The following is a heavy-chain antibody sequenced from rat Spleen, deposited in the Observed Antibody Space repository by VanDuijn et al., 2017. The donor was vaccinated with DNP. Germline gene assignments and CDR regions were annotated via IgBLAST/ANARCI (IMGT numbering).Heavy chain of an antibody. CDR3: IRWNSGHFDY. CDR2: IGSDGYAP. CDR1: GFTFRDHY. D-gene: IGHD4-3*01. J-gene: IGHJ2*01. V-gene: IGHV5-22*01. Sequence: EVQLVESGGGLVQPGRSLKLSCAASGFTFRDHYMAWVRQAPTKGLEWVASIGSDGYAPYYGDSVKGRFTISRDNAKSTLYLQMNSLRSEDMATYYCIRWNSGHFDYWGQGVMVTVSS.